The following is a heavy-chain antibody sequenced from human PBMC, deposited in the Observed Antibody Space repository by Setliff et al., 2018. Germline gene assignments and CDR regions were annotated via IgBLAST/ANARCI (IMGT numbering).Heavy chain of an antibody. J-gene: IGHJ6*02. CDR3: ARTYSSSWYYYYGMDV. CDR2: ISAYNGNT. V-gene: IGHV1-18*01. Sequence: ASVKVSCKASGYTFTSYGISWVRQAPGQGLEWMGWISAYNGNTNYAQKLQGRVTMTTDTSTSTAYMELRSLRSEDTAVYYCARTYSSSWYYYYGMDVWGQGTTVTVSS. D-gene: IGHD6-13*01. CDR1: GYTFTSYG.